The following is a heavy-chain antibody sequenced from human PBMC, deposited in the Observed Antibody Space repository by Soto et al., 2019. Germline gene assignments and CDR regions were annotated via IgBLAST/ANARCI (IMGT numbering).Heavy chain of an antibody. D-gene: IGHD3-22*01. CDR3: AKDLYYYDSSVYPQAAFDI. CDR2: ISGSGGST. CDR1: GFTFSSYA. Sequence: GGSLRLSCAASGFTFSSYAMSWVRQAPGKGLEWVSAISGSGGSTYYADSVKGRFTISRDNSKNTLYLQMNSLRAEDTAVYYCAKDLYYYDSSVYPQAAFDIWGQGTMVTVSS. J-gene: IGHJ3*02. V-gene: IGHV3-23*01.